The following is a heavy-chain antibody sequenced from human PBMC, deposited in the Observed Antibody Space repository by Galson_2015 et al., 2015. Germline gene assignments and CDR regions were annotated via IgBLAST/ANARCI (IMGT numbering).Heavy chain of an antibody. Sequence: QSGAEVKKPGESLKISCTGSGYSFTYYWIAWVRQMPGKGLEWMGIIYPGDSTTRYSPSFQGQVTISADGSIGTAFLQWSSLKASDTAMYYCARAANGYTYGDGNWFEPWGQGT. D-gene: IGHD5-18*01. CDR1: GYSFTYYW. CDR2: IYPGDSTT. V-gene: IGHV5-51*01. J-gene: IGHJ5*02. CDR3: ARAANGYTYGDGNWFEP.